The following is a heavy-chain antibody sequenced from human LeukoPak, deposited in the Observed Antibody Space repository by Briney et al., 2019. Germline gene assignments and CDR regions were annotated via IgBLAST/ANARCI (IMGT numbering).Heavy chain of an antibody. D-gene: IGHD3-16*02. CDR3: ARAGTYYDYVWGSYRSYYFDY. Sequence: PSETLSLTCTVSGGSISSSSYYWGWIRQPPGKGLEWIGSIYYSGSTYYNPSLKSRVTISVDTSKNQFSLKLSPVTAADTAVYYCARAGTYYDYVWGSYRSYYFDYWGQGTLVTVSS. CDR2: IYYSGST. V-gene: IGHV4-39*01. J-gene: IGHJ4*02. CDR1: GGSISSSSYY.